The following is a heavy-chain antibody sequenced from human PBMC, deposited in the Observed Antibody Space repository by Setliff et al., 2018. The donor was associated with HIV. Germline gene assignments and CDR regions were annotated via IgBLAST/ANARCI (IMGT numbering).Heavy chain of an antibody. CDR2: IWYDGSNK. D-gene: IGHD2-2*01. V-gene: IGHV3-30*02. CDR3: AKEDQRVTSVDY. J-gene: IGHJ4*02. Sequence: PGGSLRLSCTASRFSFKTYGMHWVRQAPGKGLEWVAIIWYDGSNKYYADSVKGRFTISRDNAKNSLYLQMNSLRSEDTAVYYCAKEDQRVTSVDYWGQGTPVTVSS. CDR1: RFSFKTYG.